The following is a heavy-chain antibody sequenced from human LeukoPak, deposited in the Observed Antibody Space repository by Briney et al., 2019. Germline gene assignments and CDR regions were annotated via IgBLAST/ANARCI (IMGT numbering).Heavy chain of an antibody. CDR3: ARDPGYDYGYDY. J-gene: IGHJ4*02. V-gene: IGHV3-21*04. Sequence: GGSLRLSCAASGFTFDSYTMSWVRQAPGKGLEWVSPISTDSTYIYYADSVTGRFTISRDNAKNSLYLQMNSLRVEDTAVYYCARDPGYDYGYDYWGQGTLVTVSS. CDR2: ISTDSTYI. D-gene: IGHD5-18*01. CDR1: GFTFDSYT.